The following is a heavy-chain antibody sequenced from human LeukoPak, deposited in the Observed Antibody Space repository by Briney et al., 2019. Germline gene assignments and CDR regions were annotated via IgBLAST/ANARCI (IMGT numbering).Heavy chain of an antibody. J-gene: IGHJ4*02. D-gene: IGHD1-26*01. CDR2: IIFDSIIV. CDR3: AKDTTYTPSGSYFY. Sequence: GGPLRLSCAAPHFTFRRYGMDWVRKAPGKGLGGWGSIIFDSIIVQYADSVKGRFSISRHSSKNILYLQLNSLGAEDTAVYYCAKDTTYTPSGSYFYWGRGTLVTVSS. CDR1: HFTFRRYG. V-gene: IGHV3-30*02.